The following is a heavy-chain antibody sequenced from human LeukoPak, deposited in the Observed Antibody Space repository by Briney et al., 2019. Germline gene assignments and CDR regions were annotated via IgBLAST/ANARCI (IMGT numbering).Heavy chain of an antibody. D-gene: IGHD6-6*01. Sequence: SVKVSCKASGYTFTGYYIHWVRQAPGQGLEWMGWINSNSGGTNYAQKFQGRVTMTRDTSTTTAYMELNRLRSDDTAVYYCARVRRPEYSSSSYYYYMDVWGKGTTVTVSS. V-gene: IGHV1-2*02. CDR2: INSNSGGT. CDR1: GYTFTGYY. CDR3: ARVRRPEYSSSSYYYYMDV. J-gene: IGHJ6*03.